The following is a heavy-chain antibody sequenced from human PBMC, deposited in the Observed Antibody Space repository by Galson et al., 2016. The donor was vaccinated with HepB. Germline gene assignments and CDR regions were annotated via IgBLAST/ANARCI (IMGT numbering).Heavy chain of an antibody. V-gene: IGHV4-34*01. D-gene: IGHD5-24*01. J-gene: IGHJ3*02. CDR1: GGSLSAYY. Sequence: SCAVYGGSLSAYYCLWIRQSPGRGLEWIGEVNHSGSTNYNPSLKRRVTISLDTSKNQFSLRLNSVTAADTGVYYCARGRMATIPGSFDIWGQGTMVTVSP. CDR2: VNHSGST. CDR3: ARGRMATIPGSFDI.